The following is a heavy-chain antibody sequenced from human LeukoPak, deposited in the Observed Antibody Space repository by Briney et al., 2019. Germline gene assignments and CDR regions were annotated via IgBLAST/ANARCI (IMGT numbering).Heavy chain of an antibody. J-gene: IGHJ4*02. CDR1: GFTFSSYA. Sequence: GGSLRLSCAASGFTFSSYAMHWVRQAPGKGLEWVAVISYDGSNKYYADSVKGRFTISRDNSKNTLYLQMNSLRAEDTAVYYCARARGYSYGSSDYWGQGTLVTVSS. V-gene: IGHV3-30-3*01. CDR3: ARARGYSYGSSDY. D-gene: IGHD5-18*01. CDR2: ISYDGSNK.